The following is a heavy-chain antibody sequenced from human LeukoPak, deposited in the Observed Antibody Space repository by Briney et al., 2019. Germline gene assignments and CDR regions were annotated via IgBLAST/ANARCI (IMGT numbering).Heavy chain of an antibody. CDR3: ARDRDIAVAGTGYYYYYMDV. V-gene: IGHV4-61*02. CDR2: IYTSGST. Sequence: PSQTLSLTCTVPGGSISSGSYYWSWIRQPAGKGLEWIGRIYTSGSTNYNPSLKSRVTISVDTSKNQFSLKLSSVTAADTAVYYCARDRDIAVAGTGYYYYYMDVWGKGTTVTVSS. J-gene: IGHJ6*03. D-gene: IGHD6-19*01. CDR1: GGSISSGSYY.